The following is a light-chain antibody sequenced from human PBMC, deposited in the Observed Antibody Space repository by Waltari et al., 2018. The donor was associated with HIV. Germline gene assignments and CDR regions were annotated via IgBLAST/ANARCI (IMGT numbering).Light chain of an antibody. V-gene: IGKV1-39*01. CDR1: QNIKNY. Sequence: DIQMTQSPSSLSASVGDRVTITCRASQNIKNYLSWYQQKPGKAPKLLIYNVASLKSGVSSRFSGSGSGTDFTLAIDSLQPEDLATYYCQHNYSPPPTFGQGTKVEIK. CDR2: NVA. J-gene: IGKJ1*01. CDR3: QHNYSPPPT.